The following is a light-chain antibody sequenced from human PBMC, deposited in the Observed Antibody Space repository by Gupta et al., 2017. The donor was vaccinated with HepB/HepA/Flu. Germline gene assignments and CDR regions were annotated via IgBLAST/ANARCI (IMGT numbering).Light chain of an antibody. CDR1: QSITSW. Sequence: DIQMTQSPSTLSASVGDRVTITCLASQSITSWLAWYQQKSGKAPKLLIYKASSLQRGVPSRFSGSGSGTEFTLTISSLQPDDFATYHCQQYNSYPWTFGQGTKVEIK. CDR2: KAS. CDR3: QQYNSYPWT. J-gene: IGKJ1*01. V-gene: IGKV1-5*03.